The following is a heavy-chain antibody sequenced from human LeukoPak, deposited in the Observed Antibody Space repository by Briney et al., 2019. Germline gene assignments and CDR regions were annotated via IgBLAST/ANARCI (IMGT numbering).Heavy chain of an antibody. D-gene: IGHD6-13*01. CDR1: GFTVSSNY. V-gene: IGHV4-34*01. Sequence: GSLRLSCAASGFTVSSNYMSWIRQPPGKGLEWIGEIKHSGSTNYNPSLKSRVTISVDTSKNQFSLKLSSVTAADTAVYYCARGPTAAAGTGWFDPWGQGTLVTVSS. CDR2: IKHSGST. CDR3: ARGPTAAAGTGWFDP. J-gene: IGHJ5*02.